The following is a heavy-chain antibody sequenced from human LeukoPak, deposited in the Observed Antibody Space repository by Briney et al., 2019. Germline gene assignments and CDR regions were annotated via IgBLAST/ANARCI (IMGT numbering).Heavy chain of an antibody. J-gene: IGHJ3*02. V-gene: IGHV4-59*11. CDR2: ISYIGST. Sequence: NPSKTLSLTCAVSADSFSSHYWTWIRQPPGKGREGGGYISYIGSTNYTPSLNSRVTISIDTSKNQFSLNLSSVTAADTAVYYCARDLVTVTKGFDIWGQGTMVSVSS. CDR3: ARDLVTVTKGFDI. CDR1: ADSFSSHY. D-gene: IGHD4-17*01.